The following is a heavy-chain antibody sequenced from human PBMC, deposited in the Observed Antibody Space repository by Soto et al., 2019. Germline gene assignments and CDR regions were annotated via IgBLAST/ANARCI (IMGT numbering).Heavy chain of an antibody. D-gene: IGHD6-13*01. V-gene: IGHV1-18*01. CDR3: ARVSYSGNWFVHSVAGPNWFDP. J-gene: IGHJ5*02. CDR2: ISAYNGNT. CDR1: GYSFTNNG. Sequence: ASVKVSCKASGYSFTNNGISWVRQAPGQGLEWMGWISAYNGNTNYVKKFQGRVTMTTDTSTSTASMELRSLRSDDTAVYYCARVSYSGNWFVHSVAGPNWFDPWGQGTLGTVSS.